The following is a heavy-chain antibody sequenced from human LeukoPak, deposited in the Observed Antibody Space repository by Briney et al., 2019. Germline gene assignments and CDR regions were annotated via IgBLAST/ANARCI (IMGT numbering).Heavy chain of an antibody. CDR1: GGSISSSSYY. Sequence: SETLSLTCTVSGGSISSSSYYWGWIRQPPGKGLEWIGSIYYSGSTYYNPSLKSRVTISVDTSKNQFSLKLSSVTAADTAVYYCARQGRYSSSWLPGWGQGTLVTVSS. V-gene: IGHV4-39*01. CDR2: IYYSGST. D-gene: IGHD6-13*01. CDR3: ARQGRYSSSWLPG. J-gene: IGHJ4*02.